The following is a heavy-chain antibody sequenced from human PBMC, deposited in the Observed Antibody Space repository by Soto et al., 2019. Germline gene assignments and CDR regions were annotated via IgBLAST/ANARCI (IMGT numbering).Heavy chain of an antibody. J-gene: IGHJ4*02. Sequence: GGSLRLSCAASGFTFSSYSMNWVRQAPGKGLEWVSYISSSSSTIYYADSVKGRFTISRDNAKNSLYLQMNSLRDEDTAVYYCARDGRGSSWYGAPFDYWGQGTLVTVSS. CDR2: ISSSSSTI. V-gene: IGHV3-48*02. D-gene: IGHD6-13*01. CDR1: GFTFSSYS. CDR3: ARDGRGSSWYGAPFDY.